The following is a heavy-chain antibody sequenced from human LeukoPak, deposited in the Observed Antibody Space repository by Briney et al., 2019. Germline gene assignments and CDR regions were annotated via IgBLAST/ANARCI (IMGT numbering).Heavy chain of an antibody. V-gene: IGHV4-39*07. J-gene: IGHJ4*02. Sequence: SETLSLTCTVSGGSISSSSYYWGWVRQPPGKGLEWIGEINHSGSTNYNPSLKSRVTISVDTSKNQFSLKLSSVTAADTAVYYCATSIAARPSDYWGQGTLVTVSS. CDR1: GGSISSSSYY. CDR2: INHSGST. CDR3: ATSIAARPSDY. D-gene: IGHD6-6*01.